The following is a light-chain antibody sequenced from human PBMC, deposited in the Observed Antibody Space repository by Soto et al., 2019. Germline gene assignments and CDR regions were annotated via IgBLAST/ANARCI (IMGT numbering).Light chain of an antibody. J-gene: IGKJ1*01. CDR1: QSVGSD. CDR2: DIF. Sequence: VVTLSAATVSVTQGERATLSCRASQSVGSDLAWYQQKPGQAPRLVIYDIFTRATGVPTRISGSGSGTEFTLIISSLQSEDSAVYYCQQYNSWLWTFGQGTKVDIK. CDR3: QQYNSWLWT. V-gene: IGKV3D-15*01.